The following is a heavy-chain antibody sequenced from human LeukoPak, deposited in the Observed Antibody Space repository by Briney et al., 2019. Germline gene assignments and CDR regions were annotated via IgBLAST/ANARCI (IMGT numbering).Heavy chain of an antibody. D-gene: IGHD3-10*01. CDR2: IYHSGST. V-gene: IGHV4-4*02. CDR1: GGSISSSNW. CDR3: ARGPITMVRGVIMS. Sequence: SGTLSLTCAVSGGSISSSNWWSWVRQPPGKELEWIGEIYHSGSTNYNPSLKSRVTISVDKSKNQFSLKLSSVTAADTAVYYCARGPITMVRGVIMSWGQGTLVTVSS. J-gene: IGHJ5*02.